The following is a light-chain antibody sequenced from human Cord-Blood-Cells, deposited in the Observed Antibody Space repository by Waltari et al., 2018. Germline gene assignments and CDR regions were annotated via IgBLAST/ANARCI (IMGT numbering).Light chain of an antibody. CDR3: QSYDSSNWV. CDR1: RGIIAPNY. J-gene: IGLJ3*02. CDR2: EDN. Sequence: NFMLPHPHSVSASPGNTVTILCTCRRGIIAPNYLCGYQQRPGSAPTTVIYEDNQRPSGVPDRFSGSIDSSSNSASLTISGLKTEDEADYYCQSYDSSNWVFGGGTKLTVL. V-gene: IGLV6-57*02.